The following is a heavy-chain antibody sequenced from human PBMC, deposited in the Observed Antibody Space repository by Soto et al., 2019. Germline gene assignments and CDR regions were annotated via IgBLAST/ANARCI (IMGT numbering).Heavy chain of an antibody. Sequence: GGSLRLSCAASGFTFSSYGMHWVRQAPGKGLEWVAVISYDGSNKYYADSVKGRFTISRDNSKNTLYLQMNSLRAEDTAVYYCAKDGLGDWNYVGNYYYGMDVWGQGTTVTVSS. D-gene: IGHD1-7*01. CDR3: AKDGLGDWNYVGNYYYGMDV. CDR1: GFTFSSYG. V-gene: IGHV3-30*18. CDR2: ISYDGSNK. J-gene: IGHJ6*02.